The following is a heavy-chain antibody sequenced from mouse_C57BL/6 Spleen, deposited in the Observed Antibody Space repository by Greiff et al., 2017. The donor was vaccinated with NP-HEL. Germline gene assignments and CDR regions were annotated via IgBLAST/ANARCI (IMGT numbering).Heavy chain of an antibody. CDR1: GFTFSSYG. CDR2: ISRGGSYT. J-gene: IGHJ4*01. Sequence: EVHLVESGGDLVKPGGSLKLSCAASGFTFSSYGMSWVRQTPDKRLEWVATISRGGSYTNYPASVKGRFTISRDKAKNTLYLHMSRLTSEDTAVYYCARHGADYWGQGTSVTVSS. CDR3: ARHGADY. V-gene: IGHV5-6*01.